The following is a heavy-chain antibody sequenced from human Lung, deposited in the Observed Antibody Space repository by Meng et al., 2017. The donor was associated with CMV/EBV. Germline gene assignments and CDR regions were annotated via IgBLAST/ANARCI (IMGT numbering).Heavy chain of an antibody. CDR2: INQSGST. V-gene: IGHV4-34*01. CDR3: ARKDYYDVSGHAFDI. CDR1: GGSFSGYY. Sequence: SETLSLTXAVYGGSFSGYYWSWSRQPPGKGLEWIAEINQSGSTNRNPTLKSRVTISVDTSKNLFSLNLTSVTAADTAVYYCARKDYYDVSGHAFDIWSKGQWSPSPQ. D-gene: IGHD3-22*01. J-gene: IGHJ3*02.